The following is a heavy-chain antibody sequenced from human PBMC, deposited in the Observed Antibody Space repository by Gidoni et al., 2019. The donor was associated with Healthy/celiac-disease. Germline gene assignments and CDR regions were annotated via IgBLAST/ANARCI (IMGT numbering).Heavy chain of an antibody. V-gene: IGHV1-69*01. Sequence: QVQLVQSAAEVKKPGSSVRVSCQASGGTFSSYAISWVRQAPGTGLEWMRGIIPIFGTANYAQKFQGRVTITADESTSTAYMELSSLRSDDTAVYYCARRRQWRTLYDFDYWGQGTLVTVSS. CDR1: GGTFSSYA. J-gene: IGHJ4*02. CDR2: IIPIFGTA. CDR3: ARRRQWRTLYDFDY. D-gene: IGHD6-19*01.